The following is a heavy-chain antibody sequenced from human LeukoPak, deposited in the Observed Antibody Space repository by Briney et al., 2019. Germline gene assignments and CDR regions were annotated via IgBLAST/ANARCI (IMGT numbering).Heavy chain of an antibody. D-gene: IGHD5-12*01. V-gene: IGHV3-23*03. Sequence: GGSLRLSCAASGFTFSTFAMIWVRQAPGKGLEWASVIYSDFRTYYADSVKGRFIISKDTSKNTLYLQMNNLRADDTAVYYCARESGYAVGDFWGQGTLVTVSS. J-gene: IGHJ4*02. CDR3: ARESGYAVGDF. CDR2: IYSDFRT. CDR1: GFTFSTFA.